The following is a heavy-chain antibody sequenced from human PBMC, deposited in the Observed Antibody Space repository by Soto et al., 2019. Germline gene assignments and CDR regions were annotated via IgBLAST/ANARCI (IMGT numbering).Heavy chain of an antibody. CDR2: IIPIFGTA. D-gene: IGHD6-25*01. CDR3: ARDQGLLGYFDY. J-gene: IGHJ4*02. CDR1: GGTFSSYA. Sequence: ASVKVSCKASGGTFSSYAISWVRQAPGQGLEWMGGIIPIFGTANYAQKFQGRVTITADESTSTAYMELSSLRSEDTAVYYCARDQGLLGYFDYWGQGTLVTVSS. V-gene: IGHV1-69*13.